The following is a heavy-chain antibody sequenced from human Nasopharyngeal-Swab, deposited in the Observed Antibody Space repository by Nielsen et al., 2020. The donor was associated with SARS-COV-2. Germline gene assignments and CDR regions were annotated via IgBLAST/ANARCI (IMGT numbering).Heavy chain of an antibody. Sequence: WIRQPPGKGLEWIGYIYNSGSTYYNPSLKSRVTISVDTSKNQFSLKLSSVTAADTAVYYCARGRAAAVDYWGQGTLVTVSS. CDR2: IYNSGST. J-gene: IGHJ4*02. D-gene: IGHD6-13*01. V-gene: IGHV4-30-4*01. CDR3: ARGRAAAVDY.